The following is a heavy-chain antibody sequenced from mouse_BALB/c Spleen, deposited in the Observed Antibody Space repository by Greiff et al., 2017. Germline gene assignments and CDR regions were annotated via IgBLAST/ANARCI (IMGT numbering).Heavy chain of an antibody. V-gene: IGHV1-9*01. J-gene: IGHJ4*01. Sequence: QVQLKQSGAELMKPGASVKISCKATGYTFSSYWIEWVKQRPGHGLEWIGEILPGSGSTNYNEKFKGKATFTADTSSNTAYMQLSSLTSEDSAVYYCARGDGNYGYAMDYWGQGTSVTVSS. CDR2: ILPGSGST. D-gene: IGHD2-1*01. CDR3: ARGDGNYGYAMDY. CDR1: GYTFSSYW.